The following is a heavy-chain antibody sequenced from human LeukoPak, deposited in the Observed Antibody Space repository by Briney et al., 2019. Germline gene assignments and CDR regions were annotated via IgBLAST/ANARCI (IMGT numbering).Heavy chain of an antibody. J-gene: IGHJ4*02. Sequence: SETPSLTCTVSGGSTSSTTSYWGWIRQPPGKGLEWVGSFYYSGSTFFNPSLKSGVTISADMSKNQFSLKLSSVTAADTAVYYCAHQPSGSYSIDYWGQGTLVTVSS. V-gene: IGHV4-39*05. D-gene: IGHD1-26*01. CDR3: AHQPSGSYSIDY. CDR1: GGSTSSTTSY. CDR2: FYYSGST.